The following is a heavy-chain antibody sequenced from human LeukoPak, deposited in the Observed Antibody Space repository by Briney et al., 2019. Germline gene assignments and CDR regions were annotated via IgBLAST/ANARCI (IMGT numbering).Heavy chain of an antibody. CDR1: GGTFSSYA. V-gene: IGHV1-69*13. CDR2: IIPIFGTA. Sequence: SVKVSCKASGGTFSSYAISWVRQAPGQGLEWMGGIIPIFGTANYAQKFQGRVTITADESTSTAYMELSSLRSEDTAVYYCARDYLGAAGTIGYWGQGTLVTVSS. J-gene: IGHJ4*02. D-gene: IGHD6-13*01. CDR3: ARDYLGAAGTIGY.